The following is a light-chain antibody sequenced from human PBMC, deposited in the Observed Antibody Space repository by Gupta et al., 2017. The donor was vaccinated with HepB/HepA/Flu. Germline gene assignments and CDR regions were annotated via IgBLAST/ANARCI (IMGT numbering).Light chain of an antibody. Sequence: EIVLTQSPGALSLSPVARAALSCRASQTIPNNYLAWYQQIPGQAPRLLIFAVSNRTTAIPDRFSGSGSGTDFTLTISRLQPEDSAVYYCQQYGSSPATFGGGTKVEI. V-gene: IGKV3-20*01. J-gene: IGKJ4*01. CDR3: QQYGSSPAT. CDR2: AVS. CDR1: QTIPNNY.